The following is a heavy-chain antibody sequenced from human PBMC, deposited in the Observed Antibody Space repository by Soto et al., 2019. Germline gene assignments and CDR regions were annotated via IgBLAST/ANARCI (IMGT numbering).Heavy chain of an antibody. CDR1: GFSLSNARMG. CDR2: IFSNDEK. V-gene: IGHV2-26*01. J-gene: IGHJ5*02. Sequence: QVTLKESGPVLVKPTETLTLTCTVSGFSLSNARMGVSWIRQPPGKALEWLAHIFSNDEKSYSTSLKSRLTISKDTSKSQVVLTMTNIDPVDTATYYCARIRQAYSSGWYDWRNWFDPWGQGTLVTVSS. CDR3: ARIRQAYSSGWYDWRNWFDP. D-gene: IGHD6-19*01.